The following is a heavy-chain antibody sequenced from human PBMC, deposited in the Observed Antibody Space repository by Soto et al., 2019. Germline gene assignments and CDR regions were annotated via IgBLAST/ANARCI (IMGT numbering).Heavy chain of an antibody. D-gene: IGHD6-13*01. V-gene: IGHV3-48*01. Sequence: EVQLVESGGGLVQPGGSLRLSCAASGFTFSSYSMNWVRQAPGKGLEWVSYISSSSSTIYYADSVKGRFTISRDNAKNSLYLQMDSLRAEDTAVYYCARESTWSGGWFDPWGQGTLVTVSS. CDR1: GFTFSSYS. J-gene: IGHJ5*02. CDR3: ARESTWSGGWFDP. CDR2: ISSSSSTI.